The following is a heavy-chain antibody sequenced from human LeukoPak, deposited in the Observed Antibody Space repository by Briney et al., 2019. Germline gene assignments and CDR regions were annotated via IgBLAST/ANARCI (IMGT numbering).Heavy chain of an antibody. CDR1: GYTFINYA. CDR2: INPSGGST. J-gene: IGHJ3*01. Sequence: ASVKVSCKASGYTFINYAINWGRQAPGQRPEWMGIINPSGGSTSYAQKFQGRVTISVDTSTNQFSLKLTSVTAADTALYYCARELRYDNSDSGAFWGQGTVVTVSS. V-gene: IGHV1-46*01. CDR3: ARELRYDNSDSGAF. D-gene: IGHD3-22*01.